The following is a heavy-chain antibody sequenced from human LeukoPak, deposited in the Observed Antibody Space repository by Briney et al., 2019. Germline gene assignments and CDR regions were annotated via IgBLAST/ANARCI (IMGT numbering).Heavy chain of an antibody. J-gene: IGHJ4*02. CDR2: IYYSGST. Sequence: SETLSLTCTVSGGSISSSSYYWGWIRQPPGKGLEWIGSIYYSGSTYYDPSLKSRVTISVDTSKNQFSLKLSSVTAADTAVYYCARGGDYNTWDYWGQGTLVTVSS. CDR3: ARGGDYNTWDY. CDR1: GGSISSSSYY. D-gene: IGHD4-17*01. V-gene: IGHV4-39*07.